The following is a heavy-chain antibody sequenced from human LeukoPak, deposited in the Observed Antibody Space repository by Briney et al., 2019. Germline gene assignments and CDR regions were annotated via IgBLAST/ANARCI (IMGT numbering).Heavy chain of an antibody. J-gene: IGHJ5*02. V-gene: IGHV4-30-4*01. Sequence: SETLSLTCTVSGGSISSGDYYWSWIRQSPGKGLEWIGYIYYSGSTYYNPSLKSRVTISVDTSKNQFSLKLSSVTAADTAVYYCARGLVVVPAATSLWFDPWGQGTLVTVSS. D-gene: IGHD2-2*01. CDR3: ARGLVVVPAATSLWFDP. CDR2: IYYSGST. CDR1: GGSISSGDYY.